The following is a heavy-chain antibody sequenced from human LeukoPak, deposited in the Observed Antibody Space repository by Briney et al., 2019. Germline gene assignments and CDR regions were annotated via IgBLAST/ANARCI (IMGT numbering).Heavy chain of an antibody. CDR2: IKQDGSEK. J-gene: IGHJ4*02. Sequence: PGGSLRLSCAASGFTFSSYWMSWVRQAPGKGLEWVANIKQDGSEKYYVDSVKGRFTISRDNAKNSQYLQMNSLRVEDTAVYYCARYCSGGSCYDYWGQGTLVTVSS. CDR3: ARYCSGGSCYDY. CDR1: GFTFSSYW. V-gene: IGHV3-7*01. D-gene: IGHD2-15*01.